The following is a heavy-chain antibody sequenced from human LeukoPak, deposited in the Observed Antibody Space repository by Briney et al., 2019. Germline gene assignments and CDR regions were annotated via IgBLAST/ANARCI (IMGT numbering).Heavy chain of an antibody. D-gene: IGHD3-10*01. CDR2: ISYDGSNK. V-gene: IGHV3-30*04. Sequence: PGRSLRLSCAASGFTFSSYAMHWVRQAPGKGLEWVAVISYDGSNKYYADSVKGRFTISRDNSKNTLYLQMNSLRAEDTAVYYCAKTGYYYGSGRDYFDYWGQGTLVTVSS. J-gene: IGHJ4*02. CDR1: GFTFSSYA. CDR3: AKTGYYYGSGRDYFDY.